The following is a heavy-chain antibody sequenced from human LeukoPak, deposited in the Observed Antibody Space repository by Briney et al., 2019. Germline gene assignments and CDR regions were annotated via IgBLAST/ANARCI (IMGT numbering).Heavy chain of an antibody. J-gene: IGHJ4*02. CDR3: ARAPNDYGDYVGSAAFDY. D-gene: IGHD4-17*01. CDR2: ISSSSSYT. V-gene: IGHV3-11*05. Sequence: GGSLRLSCAASGFTFSDHYMSWIRQAPGKGLEWVSYISSSSSYTNYADSVKGRFTISRDNAKNSLYLQMNSLRAEDTAVYYCARAPNDYGDYVGSAAFDYWGQGTLVTVSS. CDR1: GFTFSDHY.